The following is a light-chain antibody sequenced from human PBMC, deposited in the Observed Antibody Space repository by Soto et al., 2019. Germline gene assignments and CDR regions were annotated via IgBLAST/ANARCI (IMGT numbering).Light chain of an antibody. CDR2: DAS. Sequence: DIQMTQSPSTLSASVGDRVTITCRASQSISSWLAWYQQKPGKAPKLLIYDASSLESGVPSRFSGSGSGTEFTRTISSLQPDDFATYYCQLYNSYPWTFGQGTEVEIK. CDR3: QLYNSYPWT. V-gene: IGKV1-5*01. CDR1: QSISSW. J-gene: IGKJ1*01.